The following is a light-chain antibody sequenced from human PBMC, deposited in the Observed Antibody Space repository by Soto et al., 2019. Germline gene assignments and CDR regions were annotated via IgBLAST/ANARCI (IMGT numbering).Light chain of an antibody. CDR1: SSDVGNYNY. CDR3: SSYAGSNNYV. Sequence: QSALTQPPSASGSPGQSVTISCTGTSSDVGNYNYVSWYQQHPGKAPKLMLYEVFKRPSGVPDRFSGSKSGNTASLTVSGLQAEDEADYYCSSYAGSNNYVFGTGTKLTVL. J-gene: IGLJ1*01. V-gene: IGLV2-8*01. CDR2: EVF.